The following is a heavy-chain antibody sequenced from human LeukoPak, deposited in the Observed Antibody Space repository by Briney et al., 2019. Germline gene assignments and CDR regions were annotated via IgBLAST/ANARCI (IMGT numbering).Heavy chain of an antibody. CDR2: ISGSGGSA. CDR3: AKGGSDSTGWYLITYYYYGMDV. V-gene: IGHV3-23*01. D-gene: IGHD6-19*01. Sequence: GGSLRLSWAASGFTFSSYAMSWVRQAPGKGLEWVSAISGSGGSAYYADSVKGRFTISRDNSKNTLYLQMNSLSAEDTAVYYCAKGGSDSTGWYLITYYYYGMDVWGQGTTVTVSS. CDR1: GFTFSSYA. J-gene: IGHJ6*02.